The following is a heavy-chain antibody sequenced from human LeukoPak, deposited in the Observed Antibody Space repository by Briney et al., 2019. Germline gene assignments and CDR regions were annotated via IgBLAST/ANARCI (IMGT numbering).Heavy chain of an antibody. CDR2: INWNGGST. Sequence: GGSLRLSCAASGFTFDDYGMTWVRQAPGKGLEWVSGINWNGGSTGYADSVKGRFTISRDNAKNSLYLQMNSLRAEDTAVYYCARDRNDYVWGSYRFPNFDYWGQGTLVTVSS. V-gene: IGHV3-20*04. J-gene: IGHJ4*02. CDR1: GFTFDDYG. D-gene: IGHD3-16*02. CDR3: ARDRNDYVWGSYRFPNFDY.